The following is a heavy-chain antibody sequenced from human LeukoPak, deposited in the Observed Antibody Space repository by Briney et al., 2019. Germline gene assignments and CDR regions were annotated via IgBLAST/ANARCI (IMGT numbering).Heavy chain of an antibody. Sequence: AGGSLRLSCAASGFTFGNYWMHWVRQAPGKGLEWVSRINERATIISYADSVKGRFTISRENARNTLYLQMNSLTAEDTAVYYCVRDLILVWTPGDDFDHWGQGTLVTVSS. CDR2: INERATII. CDR3: VRDLILVWTPGDDFDH. V-gene: IGHV3-74*01. J-gene: IGHJ4*02. CDR1: GFTFGNYW. D-gene: IGHD3-16*01.